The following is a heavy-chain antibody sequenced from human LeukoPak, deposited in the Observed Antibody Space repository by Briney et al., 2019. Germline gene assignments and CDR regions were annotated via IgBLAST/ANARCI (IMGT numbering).Heavy chain of an antibody. V-gene: IGHV3-30*18. Sequence: GRSLRLSCAASGFTFSSYGMHWVRQAPGKGLEWVAVISYDGSNRYYADSVKGRFTISRDNSKNTLYLQMNSLRAEDTAVYYCVKDLFFGEGGPCWFDPWGQGTLVTVSS. CDR3: VKDLFFGEGGPCWFDP. D-gene: IGHD3-10*01. CDR2: ISYDGSNR. CDR1: GFTFSSYG. J-gene: IGHJ5*02.